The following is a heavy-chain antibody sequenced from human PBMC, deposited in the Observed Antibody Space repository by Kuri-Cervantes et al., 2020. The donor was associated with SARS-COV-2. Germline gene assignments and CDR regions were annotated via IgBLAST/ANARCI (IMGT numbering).Heavy chain of an antibody. CDR3: ASPRRNYYDSSGYYFWGFDY. CDR2: IIPILDIA. J-gene: IGHJ4*02. CDR1: GGTFSSYA. V-gene: IGHV1-69*04. Sequence: SVKVSCKTSGGTFSSYAISWVRQAPGQGPEWMGRIIPILDIANSAQGFQDRVTITADKSTSTAYMELSSLRSEDTAVYYCASPRRNYYDSSGYYFWGFDYWGQGTLVTVSS. D-gene: IGHD3-22*01.